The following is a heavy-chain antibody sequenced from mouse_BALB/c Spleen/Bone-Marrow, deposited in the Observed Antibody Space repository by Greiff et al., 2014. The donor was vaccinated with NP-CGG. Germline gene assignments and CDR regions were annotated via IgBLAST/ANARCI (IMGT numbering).Heavy chain of an antibody. CDR2: IDPANGNT. Sequence: EVNLVESGAELVKPGASVKLSCTASGFNIKDSYIHWVKRRPEQGLEWIGRIDPANGNTNYDPKFQGKATITADTSSNTAYLHLNSLTSEDTAVYYCARSPGKVNYWGQGTLVTVSA. CDR3: ARSPGKVNY. V-gene: IGHV14-3*02. D-gene: IGHD1-3*01. CDR1: GFNIKDSY. J-gene: IGHJ3*01.